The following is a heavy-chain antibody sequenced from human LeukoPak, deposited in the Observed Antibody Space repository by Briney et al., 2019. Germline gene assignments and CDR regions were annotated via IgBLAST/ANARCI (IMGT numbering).Heavy chain of an antibody. CDR1: GYTFTSYG. V-gene: IGHV1-18*01. CDR2: ISAYNGNT. D-gene: IGHD6-19*01. J-gene: IGHJ4*02. Sequence: ASVKVSCKASGYTFTSYGISWVRQAPGQGLEWMGWISAYNGNTNYAQKLQGRVTMTTDTSASTAYMELSSLRSEDTAVYYCARDAALAVAGFFDDWGQGTLVTVSS. CDR3: ARDAALAVAGFFDD.